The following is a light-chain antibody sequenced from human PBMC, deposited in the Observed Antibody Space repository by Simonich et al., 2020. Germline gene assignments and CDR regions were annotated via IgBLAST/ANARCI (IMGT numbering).Light chain of an antibody. Sequence: QSALTQPRSVSGSPGQSVTISCTGTSSDVGGYNYVSWYQKHPGKAPKLMIYDVSKLPSGVSNRFSGSKSGNTASLTISGLQAEDEADYYCSSYTSSSTLVFGGGTKLTVL. CDR1: SSDVGGYNY. CDR3: SSYTSSSTLV. V-gene: IGLV2-11*01. J-gene: IGLJ2*01. CDR2: DVS.